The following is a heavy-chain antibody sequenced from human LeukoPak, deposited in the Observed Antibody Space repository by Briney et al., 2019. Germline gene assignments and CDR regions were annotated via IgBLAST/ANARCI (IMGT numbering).Heavy chain of an antibody. J-gene: IGHJ4*02. CDR1: GGSISSYY. D-gene: IGHD1-1*01. CDR3: ARDRGTWNDDGFDY. V-gene: IGHV4-4*07. Sequence: SETLSLTCTVSGGSISSYYWSWIRQPAGKGLEWIGRIYISGSANYNPSLKSRVTMSVDTSKNQFSLKLSSVTAADTAVYYCARDRGTWNDDGFDYWGRGTLVTVSS. CDR2: IYISGSA.